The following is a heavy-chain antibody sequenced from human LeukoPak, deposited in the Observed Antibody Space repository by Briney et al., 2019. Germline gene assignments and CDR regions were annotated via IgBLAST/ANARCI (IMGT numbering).Heavy chain of an antibody. Sequence: SETLSLTCTVSGGSISSSNYYWGWIRQPPGKGLEWIGSIYYSGSTYYNPSLKSRVTISVDTSKNQFSLKLSSVTAADTAVYYCAKEAGAGGDSGTPHDGFDIWGQGTMVAVSS. CDR1: GGSISSSNYY. J-gene: IGHJ3*02. CDR2: IYYSGST. D-gene: IGHD3-10*01. V-gene: IGHV4-39*07. CDR3: AKEAGAGGDSGTPHDGFDI.